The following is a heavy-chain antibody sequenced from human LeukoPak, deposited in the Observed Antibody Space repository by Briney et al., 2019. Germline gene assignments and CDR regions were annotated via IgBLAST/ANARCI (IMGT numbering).Heavy chain of an antibody. D-gene: IGHD6-6*01. Sequence: ASVKVSCKASGYTFTSYGISWVRQAPGQGLEWMGWISAYNGNTNYAQKFQGRVTMTRDTSISTAYMELSRLRSDDTAVYYCARASKQLVPFSYWGQGTLVTVSS. CDR3: ARASKQLVPFSY. CDR2: ISAYNGNT. V-gene: IGHV1-18*01. J-gene: IGHJ4*02. CDR1: GYTFTSYG.